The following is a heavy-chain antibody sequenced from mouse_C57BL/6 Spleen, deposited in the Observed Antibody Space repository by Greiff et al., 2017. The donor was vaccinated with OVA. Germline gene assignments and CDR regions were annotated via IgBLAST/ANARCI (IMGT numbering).Heavy chain of an antibody. D-gene: IGHD2-13*01. CDR2: ISSGSSTI. Sequence: DVKLVESGGGLVKPGGSLKLSCAASGFTFSDYGMHWVRQAPEKGLEWVAYISSGSSTIYYADTVKGRFTISRDNAKNTLFLQMTSLRSEDTAMYYCARDYFYYFDYWGQGTTLTVSS. CDR3: ARDYFYYFDY. V-gene: IGHV5-17*01. CDR1: GFTFSDYG. J-gene: IGHJ2*01.